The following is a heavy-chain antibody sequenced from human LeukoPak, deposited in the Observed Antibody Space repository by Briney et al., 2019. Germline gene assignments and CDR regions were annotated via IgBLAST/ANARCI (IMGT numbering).Heavy chain of an antibody. CDR2: IYYSGDT. CDR1: GGSITSSSHY. CDR3: ARHGNIVEVPDASKAFDI. Sequence: PSETLSLTCTVSGGSITSSSHYWGWIRQPPGKGLEWIGSIYYSGDTYYNPSLKSRVTISVDTSRSQFSLSLSSMTAADTAVYYCARHGNIVEVPDASKAFDIWGQGTMVTVSS. V-gene: IGHV4-39*01. J-gene: IGHJ3*02. D-gene: IGHD2-2*01.